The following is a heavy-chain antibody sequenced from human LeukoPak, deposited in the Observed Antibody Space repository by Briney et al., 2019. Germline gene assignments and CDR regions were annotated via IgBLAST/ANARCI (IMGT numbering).Heavy chain of an antibody. CDR3: ARTYGPGSNEEFDH. V-gene: IGHV3-7*03. CDR1: GFSFTSYW. CDR2: IKQDGSEK. Sequence: GGSLRLSCAASGFSFTSYWMSWVRQAPGKGLEWVANIKQDGSEKDYVDSVKGRFTISRDNPKNSLYLQMNSLRAEDTAVYYCARTYGPGSNEEFDHWGQGTLVTVSS. J-gene: IGHJ5*02. D-gene: IGHD3-10*01.